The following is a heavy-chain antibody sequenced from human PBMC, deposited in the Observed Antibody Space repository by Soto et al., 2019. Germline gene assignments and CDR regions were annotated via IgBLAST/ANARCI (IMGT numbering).Heavy chain of an antibody. V-gene: IGHV4-34*01. J-gene: IGHJ6*03. CDR3: ARALRDCSGGSCYSVNLDYPYYMDV. CDR1: GGSFSGYY. CDR2: INHSGST. D-gene: IGHD2-15*01. Sequence: PSETLSLTCAVYGGSFSGYYWSWIRQPPGKGLEWIGEINHSGSTNYNPSLKSRVTISVDTSKNQFSLKLSSVTAADTAVYYCARALRDCSGGSCYSVNLDYPYYMDVWGKGTTVTVSS.